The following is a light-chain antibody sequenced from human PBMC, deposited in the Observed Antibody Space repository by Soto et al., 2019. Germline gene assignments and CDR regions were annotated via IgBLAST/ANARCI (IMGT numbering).Light chain of an antibody. Sequence: EIVLTQSQGTLSLSPGERSTLSCRASQSVSSYLAWYQQKPGQAPRLLIYDASNRATGIPARFSGSGSGTDFTLTISSLEPEDFAVYYCQQRSNWLTFGGGTKVDIK. CDR1: QSVSSY. CDR2: DAS. CDR3: QQRSNWLT. J-gene: IGKJ4*01. V-gene: IGKV3-11*01.